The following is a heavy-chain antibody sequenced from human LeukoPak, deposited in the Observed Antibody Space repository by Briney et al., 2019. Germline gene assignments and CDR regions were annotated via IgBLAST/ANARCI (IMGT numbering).Heavy chain of an antibody. CDR1: GYTFTSYG. Sequence: ASVKVSCKASGYTFTSYGISWVRQAPGQGLEWMGWISAYNGNTNYAQKLQGGVTMTTDTSTSTAYMELRSLRSDDTAVYYCARLAEDIVVVPAAMRGSWYYYYMDVWGKGTTVTVSS. J-gene: IGHJ6*03. D-gene: IGHD2-2*01. CDR3: ARLAEDIVVVPAAMRGSWYYYYMDV. CDR2: ISAYNGNT. V-gene: IGHV1-18*01.